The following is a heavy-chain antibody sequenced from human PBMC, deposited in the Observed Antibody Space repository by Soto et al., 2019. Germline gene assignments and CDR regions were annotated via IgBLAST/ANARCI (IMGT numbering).Heavy chain of an antibody. J-gene: IGHJ4*02. CDR3: AKPGGGQGLTTVTTSYFDY. D-gene: IGHD4-17*01. Sequence: GGSLRLSCAASGFTFSSYAMSWVRQAPGKGLEWVSAISGSGGSTYYADSVKGRFTISRDNSKNTLYLQMNSLRAEDTAVYYCAKPGGGQGLTTVTTSYFDYWGQGTLVTVSS. V-gene: IGHV3-23*01. CDR2: ISGSGGST. CDR1: GFTFSSYA.